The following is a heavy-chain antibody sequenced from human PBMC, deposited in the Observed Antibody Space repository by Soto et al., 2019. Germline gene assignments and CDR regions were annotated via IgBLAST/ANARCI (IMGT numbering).Heavy chain of an antibody. CDR1: GGSISSGGYY. CDR2: IYYSGRT. Sequence: QVQLQESGPGLVKPSQTLSLTCTVSGGSISSGGYYWSWIRQHPGKGLEWIGYIYYSGRTYYNPLQNGGFATAVMTPNNQFSLKLGSVTVADTAVNYSARSVYRWGQGTQVTIS. J-gene: IGHJ5*02. CDR3: ARSVYR. V-gene: IGHV4-31*03.